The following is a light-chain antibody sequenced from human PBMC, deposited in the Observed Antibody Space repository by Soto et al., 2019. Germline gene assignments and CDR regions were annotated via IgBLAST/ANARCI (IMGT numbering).Light chain of an antibody. CDR1: QDISDY. Sequence: DIQMTQSPSSLAASVGDRVTITCQASQDISDYLNWYHQKPGKAPKFLIYDASYLETGVPSRFSGSGSGTDFNRTISSLQPEDVGTYYCQQYHSIPFTLGPGTTVDI. V-gene: IGKV1-33*01. CDR2: DAS. CDR3: QQYHSIPFT. J-gene: IGKJ3*01.